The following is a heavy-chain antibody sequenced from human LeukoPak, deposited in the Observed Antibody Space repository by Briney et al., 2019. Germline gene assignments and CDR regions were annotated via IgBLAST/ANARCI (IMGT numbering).Heavy chain of an antibody. CDR3: ATNRAGTYDRPFEI. V-gene: IGHV4-59*08. J-gene: IGHJ3*02. Sequence: SETLSLTCIVSGGSINNHYWTWIRQTPGKGLEWIGDIHYTGTTKYNPSLKSRVTISVDTSENQFSLELSSVTATDTAVYFCATNRAGTYDRPFEIWGQGTMVTVSS. CDR2: IHYTGTT. D-gene: IGHD1-26*01. CDR1: GGSINNHY.